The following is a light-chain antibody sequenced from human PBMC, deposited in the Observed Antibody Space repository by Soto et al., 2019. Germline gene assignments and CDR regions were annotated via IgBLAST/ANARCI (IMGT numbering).Light chain of an antibody. CDR2: NNN. J-gene: IGLJ2*01. V-gene: IGLV1-44*01. Sequence: QLVLTQPPSASATPGQRVTISCSGGSSNIATNTVNWYQVFPGTAPKLLIYNNNDRPQGVPDRFSGTKSGTSASLAISGLQSDDEADYYCAAWDDGLNGVLFGGGTKLTVL. CDR1: SSNIATNT. CDR3: AAWDDGLNGVL.